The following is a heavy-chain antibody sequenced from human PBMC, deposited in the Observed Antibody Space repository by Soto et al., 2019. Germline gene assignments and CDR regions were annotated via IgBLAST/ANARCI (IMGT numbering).Heavy chain of an antibody. D-gene: IGHD3-9*01. V-gene: IGHV1-69*08. CDR1: GGTFSSYT. J-gene: IGHJ6*02. CDR2: IIPILGIA. Sequence: QVQLVQSGAEVKKPGSSVKVSCKASGGTFSSYTISWVRQAPGQGLEWLGRIIPILGIANYAQKFQGRVTITADKSTSTAYMELSSLRSEDTAVYYCARDSSLTGYYQGMDVWGQGTTVTVSS. CDR3: ARDSSLTGYYQGMDV.